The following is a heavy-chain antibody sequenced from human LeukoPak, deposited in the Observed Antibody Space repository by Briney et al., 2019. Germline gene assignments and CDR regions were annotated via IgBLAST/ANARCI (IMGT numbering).Heavy chain of an antibody. CDR1: GGSISSYY. CDR2: IYYSGST. Sequence: SETLSLTCTVSGGSISSYYRSWIRQPPGKGLEWIGYIYYSGSTNYNPSLKSRVTISVDTSKNQFSLKLSSVTAADTAVYYCARETGDAFDIWGQGTMVTVSS. CDR3: ARETGDAFDI. V-gene: IGHV4-59*01. J-gene: IGHJ3*02. D-gene: IGHD3-9*01.